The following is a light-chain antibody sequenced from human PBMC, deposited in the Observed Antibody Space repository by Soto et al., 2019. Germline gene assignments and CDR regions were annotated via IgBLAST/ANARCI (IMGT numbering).Light chain of an antibody. Sequence: QSALTQPPSASGSPGQSVTISCTGTRSDIGGYNYVSWYQQHPRKAPKLIIYEVSERPSGVPGRFSGSKSGNTASLTVSGLQAEDEADYFCSSFAGSNNFVVFGGGTKLTVL. CDR1: RSDIGGYNY. J-gene: IGLJ2*01. CDR3: SSFAGSNNFVV. V-gene: IGLV2-8*01. CDR2: EVS.